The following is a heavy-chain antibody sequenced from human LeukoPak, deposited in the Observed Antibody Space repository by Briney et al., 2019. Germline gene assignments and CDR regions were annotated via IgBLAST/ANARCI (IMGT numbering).Heavy chain of an antibody. CDR2: ISSSSSYI. CDR3: AREGGDYNTVDI. Sequence: GGSLRLSCAASGFTFSSYSMNWVRQAPGKGLEWVSSISSSSSYIYYADSVKGRFTISRDNTKNSLYLQMNSLRAEDTAVYYCAREGGDYNTVDIWGQGTMVTVSS. V-gene: IGHV3-21*01. D-gene: IGHD4-17*01. CDR1: GFTFSSYS. J-gene: IGHJ3*02.